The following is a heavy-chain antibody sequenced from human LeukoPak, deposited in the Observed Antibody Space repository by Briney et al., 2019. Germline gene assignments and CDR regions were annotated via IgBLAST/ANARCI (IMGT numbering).Heavy chain of an antibody. CDR2: INPNSGGT. D-gene: IGHD3-9*01. V-gene: IGHV1-2*02. J-gene: IGHJ6*02. CDR3: ARGSAYFAWSSPYYYYGMDV. CDR1: GYTFTGYY. Sequence: ASVKVSCKASGYTFTGYYMHWVRQPPGQGLEWMGWINPNSGGTNYAQKLQGRVTMTRDTSISTAYMELSRLRSDDTAVYYCARGSAYFAWSSPYYYYGMDVWGQGTTVTVSS.